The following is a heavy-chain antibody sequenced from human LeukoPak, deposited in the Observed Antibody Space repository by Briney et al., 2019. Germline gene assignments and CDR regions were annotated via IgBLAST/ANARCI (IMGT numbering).Heavy chain of an antibody. D-gene: IGHD2-15*01. CDR3: ARHRGGFDL. Sequence: SETLSLTCTVSGVSISSSNSYWGWIRQPPGKGLEWIGSIYYSGGTNYNPSLRSRVTISVDTSKIHFSLKLSSVTAADTAAYYCARHRGGFDLWGQGTMVTVSS. CDR1: GVSISSSNSY. V-gene: IGHV4-39*07. J-gene: IGHJ3*01. CDR2: IYYSGGT.